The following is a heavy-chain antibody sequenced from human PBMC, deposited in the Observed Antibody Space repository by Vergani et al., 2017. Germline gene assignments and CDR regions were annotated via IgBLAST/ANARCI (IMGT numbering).Heavy chain of an antibody. V-gene: IGHV3-30*03. CDR3: ARDVLTRVTPLDYYYMDV. D-gene: IGHD4-11*01. J-gene: IGHJ6*03. CDR2: ISYDGNKK. Sequence: QVQLVESGGGEVQPGRSLRLSCSAAGFTFSDYGVHWVRQAPGKGLEWVSVISYDGNKKNYADSVKGRFTISRDNFKNTLYLEMNALRAEDTAVYYCARDVLTRVTPLDYYYMDVWGKGTTVTVSS. CDR1: GFTFSDYG.